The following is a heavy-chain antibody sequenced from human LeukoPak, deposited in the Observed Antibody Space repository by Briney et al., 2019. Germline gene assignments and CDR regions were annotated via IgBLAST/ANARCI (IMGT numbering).Heavy chain of an antibody. D-gene: IGHD2-15*01. CDR1: GVSISSGDYY. J-gene: IGHJ4*02. V-gene: IGHV4-30-4*02. Sequence: SETLSLTCTVSGVSISSGDYYWGWIRQPPGKGLEWIVYIYYSGSTYYNPSLKSRVTISVDTSKNQFSLKLSSVTAADTAVYYCARGRSLYCSGGSCYGLYYFDYWGQGTLVTVSS. CDR3: ARGRSLYCSGGSCYGLYYFDY. CDR2: IYYSGST.